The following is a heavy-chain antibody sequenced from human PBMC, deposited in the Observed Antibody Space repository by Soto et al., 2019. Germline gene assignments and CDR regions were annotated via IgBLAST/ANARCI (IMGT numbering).Heavy chain of an antibody. V-gene: IGHV5-10-1*01. CDR1: GYSFTSYW. CDR2: IDPSDSYT. Sequence: GESLKISCKGSGYSFTSYWISWVRQMPGKGLEWMGRIDPSDSYTNYSPSFQGHVTISADKSISTAYLQWSSLKASDTAMYYCARYCSGGSCYYYYGMDVWGQGTTVTV. J-gene: IGHJ6*02. D-gene: IGHD2-15*01. CDR3: ARYCSGGSCYYYYGMDV.